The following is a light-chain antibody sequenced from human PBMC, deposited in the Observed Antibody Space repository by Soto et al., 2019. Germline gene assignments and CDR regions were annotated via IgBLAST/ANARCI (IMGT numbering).Light chain of an antibody. CDR2: AAS. Sequence: AIQMTQSPSSLSASVGDRVTVTCRASQDIRSDVGWYQQKPGQAPKVLMYAASRLHSGVPSRFSGSRSGTNFVLTISSLQPEDVATYYCLQNNNYPLTFGGGTKVEIK. CDR1: QDIRSD. CDR3: LQNNNYPLT. J-gene: IGKJ4*01. V-gene: IGKV1-6*01.